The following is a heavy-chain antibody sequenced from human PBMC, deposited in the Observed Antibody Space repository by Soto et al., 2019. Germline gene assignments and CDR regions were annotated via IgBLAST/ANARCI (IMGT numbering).Heavy chain of an antibody. D-gene: IGHD5-12*01. Sequence: PSETLSLTCTVSGGSISSGGYYWSWIRQHPGKGLEWIGYIYYSGITYYNPSLKSRVTISVDTSKNQFSLKLSSVTAADTAVYYCARSRDGYNYFDSWGQGTQVTV. V-gene: IGHV4-31*03. CDR1: GGSISSGGYY. CDR2: IYYSGIT. J-gene: IGHJ4*02. CDR3: ARSRDGYNYFDS.